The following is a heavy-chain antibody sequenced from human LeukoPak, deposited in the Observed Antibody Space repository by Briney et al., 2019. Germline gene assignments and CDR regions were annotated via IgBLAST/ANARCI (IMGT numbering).Heavy chain of an antibody. CDR2: ISSSSSYI. Sequence: GGSLRLSCAASGFTFSDYYMSWIRQAPGKGLEWVSSISSSSSYIYYADSVKGRFTISRDNAKNSLYLQMNSLRAEDTAVYYCASSYSSGWFEDDYWGQGTLVTVSS. CDR1: GFTFSDYY. CDR3: ASSYSSGWFEDDY. J-gene: IGHJ4*02. V-gene: IGHV3-11*06. D-gene: IGHD6-19*01.